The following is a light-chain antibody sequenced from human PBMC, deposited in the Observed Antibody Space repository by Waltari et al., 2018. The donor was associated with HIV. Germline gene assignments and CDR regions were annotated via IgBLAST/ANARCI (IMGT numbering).Light chain of an antibody. CDR2: DVI. V-gene: IGLV2-8*01. CDR1: SRDVGGYNY. CDR3: SSHAGSKVV. Sequence: QSALTQPPSASGSPGQSVPLSCTGTSRDVGGYNYVSWHQQHPGKAPKRMIYDVIKRPSGVPDRFPGSKSGNTASLTVSGLQPEDEADYYCSSHAGSKVVFGGGTRLTVL. J-gene: IGLJ2*01.